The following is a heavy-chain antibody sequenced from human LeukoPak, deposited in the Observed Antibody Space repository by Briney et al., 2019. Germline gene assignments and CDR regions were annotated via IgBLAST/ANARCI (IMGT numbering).Heavy chain of an antibody. CDR3: AREGLDYGATLNWFDP. V-gene: IGHV4-34*01. D-gene: IGHD4/OR15-4a*01. CDR1: GGSFSGYY. J-gene: IGHJ5*02. Sequence: SETLSLTCAVYGGSFSGYYWSWIRQPPGKGLEWIGEINHSGSTNYNPSLKSRVTISVDTSKNQFSLKVTSVTAADTAVYYCAREGLDYGATLNWFDPWGQGTLVTVSS. CDR2: INHSGST.